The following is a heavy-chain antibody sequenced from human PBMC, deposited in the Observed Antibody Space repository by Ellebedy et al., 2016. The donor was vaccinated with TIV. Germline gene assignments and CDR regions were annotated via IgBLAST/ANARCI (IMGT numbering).Heavy chain of an antibody. V-gene: IGHV5-10-1*01. D-gene: IGHD4-17*01. CDR2: IHPSDSDT. J-gene: IGHJ4*02. CDR1: GYNFSSNW. Sequence: GESLKISCKISGYNFSSNWISWVRQKPGKGLEWMGRIHPSDSDTDYRPSFRGHVTMSVDKSISFAFLQWSSLQASDTAMYYCARRGDSDFDFWGQGTAVTVSP. CDR3: ARRGDSDFDF.